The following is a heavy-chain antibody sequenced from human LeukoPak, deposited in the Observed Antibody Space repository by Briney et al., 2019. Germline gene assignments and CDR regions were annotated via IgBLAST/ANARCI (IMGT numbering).Heavy chain of an antibody. V-gene: IGHV4-59*01. D-gene: IGHD2/OR15-2a*01. CDR3: AEKDVTL. CDR1: SGSISSSY. Sequence: PSETLSLTCTVSSGSISSSYGTWIRQPPGKGLEWIGHFSHGWGTNSNPSLNIRFTISVDTSKNQFSLNLRSVTAADTAVYYCAEKDVTLWGQGILVTVAS. CDR2: FSHGWGT. J-gene: IGHJ4*02.